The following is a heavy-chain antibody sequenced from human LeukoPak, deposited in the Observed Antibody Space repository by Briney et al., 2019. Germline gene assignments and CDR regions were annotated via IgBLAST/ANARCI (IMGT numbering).Heavy chain of an antibody. Sequence: SETLYLTCTVSGGSISSYYWSWIRQPPGKGLEWIGYIHYSGSANYNPSLKSRVTISVDTSKNQFSLKLSSVTAADTAVYYCARFSLMATTFDYWGQGTLVTVSS. D-gene: IGHD5-24*01. CDR1: GGSISSYY. V-gene: IGHV4-59*01. CDR3: ARFSLMATTFDY. J-gene: IGHJ4*02. CDR2: IHYSGSA.